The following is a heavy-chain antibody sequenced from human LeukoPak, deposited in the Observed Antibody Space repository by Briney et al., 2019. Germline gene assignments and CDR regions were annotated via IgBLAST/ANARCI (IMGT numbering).Heavy chain of an antibody. CDR1: GGSISSGDYY. J-gene: IGHJ5*02. Sequence: SQTLSLTCTVSGGSISSGDYYWSWIRQPPGKGLEWIGYIYYSGSTYYNPSLKSRVTISVDTSKNQFSLRLSSVTAADTAVYYCAGGHSRHYDFWSGLSWFDPWGQGTLVTVSS. V-gene: IGHV4-30-4*08. CDR2: IYYSGST. D-gene: IGHD3-3*01. CDR3: AGGHSRHYDFWSGLSWFDP.